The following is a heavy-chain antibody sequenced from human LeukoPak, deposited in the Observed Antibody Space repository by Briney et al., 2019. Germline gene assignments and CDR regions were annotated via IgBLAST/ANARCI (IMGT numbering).Heavy chain of an antibody. CDR1: GFIFSSFG. J-gene: IGHJ6*03. Sequence: GVSLRLSCAASGFIFSSFGMHWVRQAPGKGLEWVAFIQDDESNKFYADSVKGRFTISRDNSKNTLFLQMNSLRPEDTALYYCAKQMVERPHYYYMDVWGKGTTVTVSS. V-gene: IGHV3-30*02. CDR3: AKQMVERPHYYYMDV. D-gene: IGHD2-15*01. CDR2: IQDDESNK.